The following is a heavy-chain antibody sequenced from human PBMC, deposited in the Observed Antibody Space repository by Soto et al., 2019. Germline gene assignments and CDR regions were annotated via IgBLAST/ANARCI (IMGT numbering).Heavy chain of an antibody. J-gene: IGHJ4*02. D-gene: IGHD3-22*01. Sequence: SETLSLTCTVSGGSISRSTYYWAWIRQPPGKGLEWIGSMYYSGSTYYNPSLKSRVTISVDTSKNQFSLKLSSVTAADTAVYYCARSDYYDSSGYAYWGQGTLVTVSS. CDR3: ARSDYYDSSGYAY. V-gene: IGHV4-39*07. CDR2: MYYSGST. CDR1: GGSISRSTYY.